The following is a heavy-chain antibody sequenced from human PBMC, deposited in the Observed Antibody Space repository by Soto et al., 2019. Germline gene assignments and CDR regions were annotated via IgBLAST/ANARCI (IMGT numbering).Heavy chain of an antibody. CDR1: GFTFDEYS. V-gene: IGHV3-23*04. CDR2: VRSDGDTT. D-gene: IGHD1-26*01. J-gene: IGHJ4*02. CDR3: AKGKGVGATPDGANC. Sequence: QLVESGGGLVQPGRSLRLSCAASGFTFDEYSMHWVRQVPGKGLEWVSGVRSDGDTTYNADSVKGRFTVSRDNFRNTVDLQMNNLRVEDTAVYYCAKGKGVGATPDGANCWGQGTLVTVSP.